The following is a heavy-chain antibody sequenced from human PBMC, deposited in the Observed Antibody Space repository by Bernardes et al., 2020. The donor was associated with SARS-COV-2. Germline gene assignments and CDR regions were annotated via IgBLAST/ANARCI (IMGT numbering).Heavy chain of an antibody. Sequence: ASVKVSCKASGYSYTTYGIAWVRQAPGHGPEWLGWISGYNGNTNYARHLQDRISMSSDLSANTAFMHLRRLTSADTAVYYCARVEGFCSGGTCFSLFYFDHWGQGTLVSVSS. CDR1: GYSYTTYG. J-gene: IGHJ4*02. D-gene: IGHD2-15*01. V-gene: IGHV1-18*01. CDR3: ARVEGFCSGGTCFSLFYFDH. CDR2: ISGYNGNT.